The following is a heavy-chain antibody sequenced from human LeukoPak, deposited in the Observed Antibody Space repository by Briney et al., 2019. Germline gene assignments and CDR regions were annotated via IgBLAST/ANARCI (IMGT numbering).Heavy chain of an antibody. Sequence: GASVKVSCKASGYTFTSYGISWVRQAPGQGLEWMGWISAYNGNTNYAQKLQGRVTMTTDTSTSTAYMELGSLRSDDTAVYYCARDLPDDTTTGYNWFDPWGQGTLVTVSS. D-gene: IGHD5-18*01. CDR3: ARDLPDDTTTGYNWFDP. CDR2: ISAYNGNT. J-gene: IGHJ5*02. CDR1: GYTFTSYG. V-gene: IGHV1-18*01.